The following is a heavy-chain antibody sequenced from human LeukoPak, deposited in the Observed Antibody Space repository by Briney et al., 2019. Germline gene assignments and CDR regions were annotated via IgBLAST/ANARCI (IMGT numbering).Heavy chain of an antibody. J-gene: IGHJ5*02. Sequence: ASVKVSCKASGYTFTGYYMHWVRQAPGQGLEWMGRFNPNSGVTNYAQKFQARVTMTRDTSISTAYMELSRLTSDDTAVYYCVRAISATNSNWFDPWGQGTLVTVSS. CDR3: VRAISATNSNWFDP. CDR2: FNPNSGVT. D-gene: IGHD1-26*01. V-gene: IGHV1-2*06. CDR1: GYTFTGYY.